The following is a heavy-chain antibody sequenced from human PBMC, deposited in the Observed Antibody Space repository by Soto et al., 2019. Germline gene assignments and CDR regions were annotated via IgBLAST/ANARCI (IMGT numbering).Heavy chain of an antibody. D-gene: IGHD6-13*01. V-gene: IGHV1-69*01. Sequence: QVQLVQSGAGLRKPGSSVKVSCKSSGGTFSRHAINWVRQAPGQGLEWMGGIIPLFGTTNYAQKFKGRLTITTDESTNTTYRKLSSLKSEDAAVYYCARASIHGSSWYFWFDPWGQGPLVTVSS. J-gene: IGHJ5*02. CDR1: GGTFSRHA. CDR3: ARASIHGSSWYFWFDP. CDR2: IIPLFGTT.